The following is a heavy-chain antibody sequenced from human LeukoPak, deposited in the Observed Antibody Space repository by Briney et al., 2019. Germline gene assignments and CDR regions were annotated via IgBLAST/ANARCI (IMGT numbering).Heavy chain of an antibody. J-gene: IGHJ4*02. D-gene: IGHD6-19*01. CDR1: GLSFSSYA. Sequence: GGSLRLSCAASGLSFSSYAMSWVGQAPGKGLEWVSAISGSGGSTSYADPGKGRFTISRDKSKKTLYLQMDRRRAEDTAIYDCAKDKLAVAGPIPLADGGEGTLVTVP. CDR2: ISGSGGST. V-gene: IGHV3-23*01. CDR3: AKDKLAVAGPIPLAD.